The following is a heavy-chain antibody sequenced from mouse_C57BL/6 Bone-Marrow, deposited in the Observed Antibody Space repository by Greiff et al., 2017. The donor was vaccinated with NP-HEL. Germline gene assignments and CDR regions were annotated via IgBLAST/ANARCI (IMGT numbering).Heavy chain of an antibody. J-gene: IGHJ2*01. CDR3: ASYGSSYKLRYFDY. CDR2: IHPNSGST. V-gene: IGHV1-64*01. Sequence: QVQLQQPGAELVKPGASVKLSCKASGYTFTSYWMHWVKQRPGQGLEWIGMIHPNSGSTNNNEKFKSKATLTVDKSSSTAYMQLSSLTSEDSSVYYCASYGSSYKLRYFDYWGQGTTLTVSS. CDR1: GYTFTSYW. D-gene: IGHD1-1*01.